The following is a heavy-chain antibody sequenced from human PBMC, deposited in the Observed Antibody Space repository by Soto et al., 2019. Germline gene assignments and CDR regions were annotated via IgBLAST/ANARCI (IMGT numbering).Heavy chain of an antibody. CDR2: INTGNGHT. V-gene: IGHV1-3*04. CDR1: GYPFSNYN. D-gene: IGHD3-3*01. CDR3: AGMLRGGTLFGVAQPGYY. J-gene: IGHJ4*02. Sequence: VASVKVSCKASGYPFSNYNIHWVRQAPGQSLEWVGWINTGNGHTRYSQKFQGRVTITSDQAANTAYMELSSLKSEDTAVYYCAGMLRGGTLFGVAQPGYYGGQ.